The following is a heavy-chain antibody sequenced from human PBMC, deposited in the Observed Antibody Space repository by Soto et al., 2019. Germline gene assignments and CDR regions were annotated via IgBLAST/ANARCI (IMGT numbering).Heavy chain of an antibody. J-gene: IGHJ4*02. CDR2: ISGSGGST. D-gene: IGHD3-10*01. CDR1: GFTFSSYA. V-gene: IGHV3-23*01. CDR3: TKDRGVTMVRGSYFDY. Sequence: EVQLLESGGGLVQPGGSLRLSCAASGFTFSSYAMSWVRQAPGKGLEWVSAISGSGGSTYYADSVKGRFTISRDNSKNTLYLQMNSLRDEDTAVYYCTKDRGVTMVRGSYFDYWGQGTLVTVSS.